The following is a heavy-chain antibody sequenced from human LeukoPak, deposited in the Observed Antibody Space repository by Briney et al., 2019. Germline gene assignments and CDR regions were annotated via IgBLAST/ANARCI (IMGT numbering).Heavy chain of an antibody. CDR2: IYYSGST. CDR3: ARDVYSYGPYYYYYMDV. J-gene: IGHJ6*03. Sequence: ASETLSLTCTVSGGSISSSSYYWGWIRQPPGKGLEWIGSIYYSGSTYYNPSLKSRVTISVDTSKNQFSLKLSSVTAADTAVYYCARDVYSYGPYYYYYMDVWGKGTTVTVSS. V-gene: IGHV4-39*07. D-gene: IGHD5-18*01. CDR1: GGSISSSSYY.